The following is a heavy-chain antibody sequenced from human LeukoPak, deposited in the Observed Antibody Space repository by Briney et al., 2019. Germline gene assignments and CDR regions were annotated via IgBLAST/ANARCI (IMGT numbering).Heavy chain of an antibody. CDR2: ISSGSSTI. J-gene: IGHJ4*02. Sequence: TGGSLRLSCAASGFTFSNYNIDWVRQAPGKGLEWVSYISSGSSTIYYADSVKGRFTISRDNAKNSLYLQMSSLRAEDTAVYYCARDRSYGSFNYWGQGTLVTVSS. CDR1: GFTFSNYN. D-gene: IGHD5-18*01. CDR3: ARDRSYGSFNY. V-gene: IGHV3-48*01.